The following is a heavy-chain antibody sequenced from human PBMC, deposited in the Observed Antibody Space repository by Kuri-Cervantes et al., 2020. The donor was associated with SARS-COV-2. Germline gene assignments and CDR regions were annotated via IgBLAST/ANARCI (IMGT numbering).Heavy chain of an antibody. D-gene: IGHD6-13*01. CDR1: GYTFTSYD. Sequence: ASVKVSCKASGYTFTSYDINWVRQATGQGLEWMGWMNPNSGNTGYAQKFQGRVTMTRDTSIRTAYMELSRLRSDDTAVYYCARDGSSSWFNWFDPWGQGTLVTVSS. CDR3: ARDGSSSWFNWFDP. J-gene: IGHJ5*02. CDR2: MNPNSGNT. V-gene: IGHV1-8*02.